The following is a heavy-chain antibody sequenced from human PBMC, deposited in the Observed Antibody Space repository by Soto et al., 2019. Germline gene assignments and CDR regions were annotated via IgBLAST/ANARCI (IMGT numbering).Heavy chain of an antibody. Sequence: EVQLVESGGGLVQPGGSLRLSCAAPGFIFSTYWIHWVRQPPGKGLVWVSRINSDGSRTGYADSVKGRFTISRDNTRNTLYLQMNSLRAEDTAVYYCAGAPTASHGGDWFDPWGQGTLVTVSS. J-gene: IGHJ5*02. CDR1: GFIFSTYW. CDR3: AGAPTASHGGDWFDP. CDR2: INSDGSRT. D-gene: IGHD2-15*01. V-gene: IGHV3-74*01.